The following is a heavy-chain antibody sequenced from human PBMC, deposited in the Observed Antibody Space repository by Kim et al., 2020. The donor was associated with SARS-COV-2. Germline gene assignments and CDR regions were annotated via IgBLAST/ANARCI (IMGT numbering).Heavy chain of an antibody. J-gene: IGHJ4*01. CDR3: AKVDTARVTFYAIDY. CDR2: ISNTGFHT. V-gene: IGHV3-23*01. CDR1: GFPFSNYA. D-gene: IGHD5-18*01. Sequence: GGSLRLSCAASGFPFSNYAMSWVRQAPGKGLEWVSAISNTGFHTYYADSVKGRFTISRDNSKNTVFLQMDSLRVEDMATYYCAKVDTARVTFYAIDYWG.